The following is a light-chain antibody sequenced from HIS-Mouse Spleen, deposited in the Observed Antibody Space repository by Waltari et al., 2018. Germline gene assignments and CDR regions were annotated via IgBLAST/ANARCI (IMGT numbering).Light chain of an antibody. CDR3: YSTDSSGNHRV. CDR2: EDS. Sequence: SYELTHPPSVSVSPGQTARITCPGDAFPTKYAYWYQQKSGQAPVLVIYEDSKRPSGIPERFSGSSSGTMATLTISGAQVEDEADYYCYSTDSSGNHRVFGGGTKLTVL. J-gene: IGLJ2*01. V-gene: IGLV3-10*01. CDR1: AFPTKY.